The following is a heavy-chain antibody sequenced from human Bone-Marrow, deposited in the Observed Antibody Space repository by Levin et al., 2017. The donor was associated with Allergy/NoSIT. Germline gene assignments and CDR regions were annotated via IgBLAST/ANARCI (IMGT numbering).Heavy chain of an antibody. D-gene: IGHD3-16*02. J-gene: IGHJ4*02. V-gene: IGHV4-38-2*01. CDR3: ARVHAVAPSGTYPPFDY. CDR1: GYSISSGYY. Sequence: SQTLSLTCAVSGYSISSGYYWGWIRQPPGKGLECIGAISPTGTTYYNPSLKSRVSMSVDTSKNQFSLKMRSVTAADTALYYCARVHAVAPSGTYPPFDYWGQGTLDTVSS. CDR2: ISPTGTT.